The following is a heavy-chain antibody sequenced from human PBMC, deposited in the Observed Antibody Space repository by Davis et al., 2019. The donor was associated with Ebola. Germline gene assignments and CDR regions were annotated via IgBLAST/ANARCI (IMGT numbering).Heavy chain of an antibody. CDR2: INHSGST. Sequence: MPSETLSLTCAVYGGSFSGYYWSWIRQPPGKGLEWIAEINHSGSTYYNPSLKSRVTISVDTSKNQFSLKLSSVTAADTAVYYCARGSRHYDFWSGTNQGGYFDYWGQGTLVTVSS. CDR3: ARGSRHYDFWSGTNQGGYFDY. D-gene: IGHD3-3*01. V-gene: IGHV4-34*01. CDR1: GGSFSGYY. J-gene: IGHJ4*02.